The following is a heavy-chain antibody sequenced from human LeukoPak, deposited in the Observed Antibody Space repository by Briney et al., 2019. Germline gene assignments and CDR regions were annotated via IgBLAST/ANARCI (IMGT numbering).Heavy chain of an antibody. CDR3: AREERGSSWFIDY. V-gene: IGHV4-31*03. CDR1: GGSISSGGYY. Sequence: SQTRSLTCTVSGGSISSGGYYWSWIRQHPGKGLEWIGYIYYSGSTYYNPSLKSRVTISVDTSKNQFSLKLSSVTAADTAVYYYAREERGSSWFIDYWGQGTLVTVSS. D-gene: IGHD6-13*01. J-gene: IGHJ4*02. CDR2: IYYSGST.